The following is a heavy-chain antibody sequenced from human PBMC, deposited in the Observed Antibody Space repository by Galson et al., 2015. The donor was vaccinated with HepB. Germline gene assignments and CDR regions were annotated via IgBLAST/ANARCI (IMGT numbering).Heavy chain of an antibody. D-gene: IGHD6-25*01. J-gene: IGHJ4*02. CDR1: GYAFSNFV. Sequence: SVKVSCKASGYAFSNFVINWVRQAPGQGLEWLGLINSQNDDSTYANRFQGRVTMTTDTSTKTAYMDLRSLTSDDTAVYFCAIGLERNNSDFDCWGQGTLVIVSS. V-gene: IGHV1-18*04. CDR3: AIGLERNNSDFDC. CDR2: INSQNDDS.